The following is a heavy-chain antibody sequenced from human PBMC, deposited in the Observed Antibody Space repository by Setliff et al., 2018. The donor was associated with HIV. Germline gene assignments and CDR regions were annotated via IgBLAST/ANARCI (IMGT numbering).Heavy chain of an antibody. V-gene: IGHV4-34*01. D-gene: IGHD3-3*01. CDR1: GGSLSGYY. CDR3: ARGFSGXYLFTGYMDV. J-gene: IGHJ6*03. Sequence: SETLSLTCAVXGGSLSGYYWSWIRQAPGKGLEWIGEINHRGRTRYNPSLKRRVXIPVDTSKNQFSLKLNSVTAADTAFYYCARGFSGXYLFTGYMDVWGKGT. CDR2: INHRGRT.